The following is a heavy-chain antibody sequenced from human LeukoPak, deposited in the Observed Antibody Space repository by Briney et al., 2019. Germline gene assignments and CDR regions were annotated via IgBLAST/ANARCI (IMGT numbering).Heavy chain of an antibody. D-gene: IGHD6-19*01. CDR2: IRSKAYGGTT. CDR3: TSLALSGRYGVLDY. V-gene: IGHV3-49*04. CDR1: GFTFGDYA. J-gene: IGHJ4*02. Sequence: PGRSLRLSCTASGFTFGDYAMSWVRQAPGKGLEWVGFIRSKAYGGTTEYAASVKGRFTISRDDSKSIAYLQMNSLKTEDTAVYYCTSLALSGRYGVLDYWGQGTLVTVSS.